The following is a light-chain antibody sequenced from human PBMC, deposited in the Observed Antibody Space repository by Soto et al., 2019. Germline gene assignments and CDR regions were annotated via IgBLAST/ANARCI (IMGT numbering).Light chain of an antibody. CDR2: GES. V-gene: IGKV3-20*01. Sequence: EIVLTQSPGTQSLSPGDRATLSCRASQSVSRSYLGWYQQKPGQAPRLLMYGESIRAAVVPDRFSGSGSGTEFTLTISRLEPEDFTVYYCHHYETFGQGTKVDIK. J-gene: IGKJ1*01. CDR1: QSVSRSY. CDR3: HHYET.